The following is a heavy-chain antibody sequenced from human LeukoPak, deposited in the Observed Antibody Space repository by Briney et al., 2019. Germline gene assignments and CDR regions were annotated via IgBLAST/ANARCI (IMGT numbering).Heavy chain of an antibody. D-gene: IGHD6-13*01. CDR2: INHSGST. CDR1: GGSFSGYY. J-gene: IGHJ4*02. CDR3: ARGGGQQLVYDY. Sequence: SETLSLTCAVYGGSFSGYYWSWIRQPPGKGLEWIGEINHSGSTNYNPSLKSRVTISVDTSKNQFSLKLSPVTAADTAVYYCARGGGQQLVYDYWGQGTLVTVSS. V-gene: IGHV4-34*01.